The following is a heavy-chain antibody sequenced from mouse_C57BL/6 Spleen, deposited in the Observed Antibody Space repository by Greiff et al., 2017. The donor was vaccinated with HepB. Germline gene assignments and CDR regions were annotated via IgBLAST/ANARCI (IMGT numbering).Heavy chain of an antibody. J-gene: IGHJ1*03. CDR3: AIYGSRYFDV. Sequence: VQLVESGAELARPGASVKLSCKASGYTFTSYGISWVKQRTGQGLEWIGEIYPRSGNTYYNEKFKGKATLTADKSSSTAYMELRSLTSEDSAVYFCAIYGSRYFDVWGTGTTVTVSS. CDR2: IYPRSGNT. CDR1: GYTFTSYG. D-gene: IGHD1-1*01. V-gene: IGHV1-81*01.